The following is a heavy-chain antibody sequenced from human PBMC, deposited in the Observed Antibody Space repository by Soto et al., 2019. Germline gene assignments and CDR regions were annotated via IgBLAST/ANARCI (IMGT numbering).Heavy chain of an antibody. Sequence: QSQTLSLTCTVSGGSISSSSYYWGWIRQPPGKGLEWIGSIYYSGSTYYNPSLKSRVTISVDTSKNQFSLKLSSVTAADTAVYYCARLREQLADAFDIWGQGTMVTVSS. CDR3: ARLREQLADAFDI. CDR1: GGSISSSSYY. J-gene: IGHJ3*02. D-gene: IGHD6-13*01. CDR2: IYYSGST. V-gene: IGHV4-39*01.